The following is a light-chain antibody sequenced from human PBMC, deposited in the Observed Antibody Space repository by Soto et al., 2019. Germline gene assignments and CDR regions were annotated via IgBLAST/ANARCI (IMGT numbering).Light chain of an antibody. V-gene: IGKV1-5*01. Sequence: DIQMTQSPSTLSASVGDRVTITCRASQSINSWLACNQQRPGKAPNLLIYDASTLERGVPSRFSGSGSGTEFTLTISSLQPDDFATYYCQQYSGYLTFGQGTRVEI. J-gene: IGKJ1*01. CDR1: QSINSW. CDR2: DAS. CDR3: QQYSGYLT.